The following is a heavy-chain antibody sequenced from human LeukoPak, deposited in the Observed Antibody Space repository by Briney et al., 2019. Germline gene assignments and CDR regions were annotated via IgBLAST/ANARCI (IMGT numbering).Heavy chain of an antibody. CDR1: GGSFSGYY. V-gene: IGHV4-34*01. D-gene: IGHD3-3*01. CDR3: ARFHTYSDRYDFWSGYHHYFDY. Sequence: SETLSLTCAVYGGSFSGYYWSWIRQPPGKGLEWIGEINHSGSTNYNPSLKSRVTISVDTSKNQFSLKLSSVTAADTAVHYCARFHTYSDRYDFWSGYHHYFDYWGQGTLVTVSS. J-gene: IGHJ4*02. CDR2: INHSGST.